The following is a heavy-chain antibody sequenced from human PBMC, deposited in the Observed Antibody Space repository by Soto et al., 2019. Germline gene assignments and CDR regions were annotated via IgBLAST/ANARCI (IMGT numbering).Heavy chain of an antibody. CDR2: IWYDGSNK. D-gene: IGHD6-19*01. Sequence: ESVGGVVQPGRSLRLSCAASGFTFSSYGMHWVRQAPGKGLEWVAVIWYDGSNKYYADSVKGRFTISRDNSKNTLYLQMNSLRAEDTAVYYCARDAIAVAGTAEYFQHWGQGTLVTVSS. CDR1: GFTFSSYG. CDR3: ARDAIAVAGTAEYFQH. J-gene: IGHJ1*01. V-gene: IGHV3-33*01.